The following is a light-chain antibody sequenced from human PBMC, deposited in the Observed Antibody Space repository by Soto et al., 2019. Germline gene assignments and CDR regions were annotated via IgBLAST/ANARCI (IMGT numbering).Light chain of an antibody. V-gene: IGKV3-11*01. Sequence: EIVMTQSPGTLSLSPGERATLSCRASQSVSSRLAWYQQKPGQAPRLLISGASSRATGIPDRFSGSGSGTDFTLTISSLEPADFGVYYCQQRHNWPITFGQGTRLEIK. J-gene: IGKJ5*01. CDR2: GAS. CDR1: QSVSSR. CDR3: QQRHNWPIT.